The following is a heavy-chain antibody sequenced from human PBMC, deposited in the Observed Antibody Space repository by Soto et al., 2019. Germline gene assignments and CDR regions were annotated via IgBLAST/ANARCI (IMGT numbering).Heavy chain of an antibody. J-gene: IGHJ4*02. CDR3: ARAVAVAADFDY. CDR2: INAGNGNT. V-gene: IGHV1-3*01. CDR1: GYTFTGYA. D-gene: IGHD6-19*01. Sequence: ASVKVFCKASGYTFTGYAMHWVRQAPGQRLEWMGWINAGNGNTKYSQKFQGRVTITRDTSASTAYMELSSLRSEDTAVYYCARAVAVAADFDYWGQGTLVTVSS.